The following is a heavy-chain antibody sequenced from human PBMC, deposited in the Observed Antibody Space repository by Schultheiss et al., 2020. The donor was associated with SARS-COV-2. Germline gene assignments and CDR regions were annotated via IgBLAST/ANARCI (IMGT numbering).Heavy chain of an antibody. CDR2: IWYDGSNK. V-gene: IGHV3-33*08. D-gene: IGHD3-10*01. CDR3: ARATYYYGSGSYSGYNYYYYYMDV. J-gene: IGHJ6*03. Sequence: GGSLRLSCSASGFTFSSYAMHWVRQAPGKGLEWVAVIWYDGSNKYYADSVKGRFTISRENAKNSFYLQMNNLRAGDTAVYYCARATYYYGSGSYSGYNYYYYYMDVWGKGTTVTVSS. CDR1: GFTFSSYA.